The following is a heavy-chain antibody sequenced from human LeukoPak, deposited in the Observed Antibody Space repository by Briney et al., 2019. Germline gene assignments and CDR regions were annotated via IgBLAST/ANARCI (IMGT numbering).Heavy chain of an antibody. V-gene: IGHV4-39*01. Sequence: PSETLSLTCTVSGGSISSSSYYWGWIRQPPGKGLEWIGSIYYSGSTYYNPSLKSRVTISVDTSKNQFSLKLSSVTAAGTAVYYCARAFYDFAYYFDYWGQGTLVTVSS. J-gene: IGHJ4*02. CDR1: GGSISSSSYY. CDR3: ARAFYDFAYYFDY. CDR2: IYYSGST. D-gene: IGHD3-3*01.